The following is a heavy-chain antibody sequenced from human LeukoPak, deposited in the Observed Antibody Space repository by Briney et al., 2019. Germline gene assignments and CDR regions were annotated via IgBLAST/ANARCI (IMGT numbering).Heavy chain of an antibody. CDR1: GYMFTGYY. J-gene: IGHJ4*02. CDR3: ASWAGGNEPVASFDY. V-gene: IGHV1-2*02. D-gene: IGHD1-14*01. CDR2: INPNSGGT. Sequence: ASVKVSCKASGYMFTGYYMHWVRQAPGQGLEWMGWINPNSGGTNYAQKFQGRVTMTRDTSISTAYMDLNRLRSDDTATYYCASWAGGNEPVASFDYWGQGTLVTVSS.